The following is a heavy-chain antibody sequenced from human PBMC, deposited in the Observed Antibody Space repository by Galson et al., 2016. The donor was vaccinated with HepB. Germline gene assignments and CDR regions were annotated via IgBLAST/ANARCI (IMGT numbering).Heavy chain of an antibody. CDR3: ARLTTFFWYFDL. CDR1: GFTVTNNY. V-gene: IGHV3-53*01. D-gene: IGHD4-11*01. Sequence: SLRLSCAVSGFTVTNNYMTWVRQAPGKGLEWVSVIHSGGGTDYADSVKGRFTISRDTSYNTVFLQMNNLRAEDTAVYYCARLTTFFWYFDLWGRGTLVTVSS. J-gene: IGHJ2*01. CDR2: IHSGGGT.